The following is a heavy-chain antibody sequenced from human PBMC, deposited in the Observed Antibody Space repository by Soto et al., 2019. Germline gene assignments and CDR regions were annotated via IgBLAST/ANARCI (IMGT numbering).Heavy chain of an antibody. Sequence: EVQLVESGGGLVQPGGSLRLSCAASGFTFNSYWMHWVRQAPGKGLVWVSRIKFDESITNYADSVQGRFTISRDNAKNTVYLQMNSLRVEDTAVYYCARGIRISSGVDVWGQGTTVTVSS. CDR3: ARGIRISSGVDV. V-gene: IGHV3-74*01. D-gene: IGHD2-15*01. CDR2: IKFDESIT. CDR1: GFTFNSYW. J-gene: IGHJ6*02.